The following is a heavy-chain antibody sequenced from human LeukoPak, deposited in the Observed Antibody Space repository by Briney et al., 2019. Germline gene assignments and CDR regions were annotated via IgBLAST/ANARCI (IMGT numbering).Heavy chain of an antibody. CDR2: IKQDGSEK. V-gene: IGHV3-7*05. CDR3: ARDSGSGALRGRQSFGDERFDY. CDR1: GFTFSSYW. D-gene: IGHD3-16*01. Sequence: GGSLRLSCAASGFTFSSYWMSWVRQAPGKGLEGVANIKQDGSEKYYVDSVKGRFTISRDNAKNSLYLQMNSLRAEDTAVYYCARDSGSGALRGRQSFGDERFDYWGQGTLVTVSS. J-gene: IGHJ4*02.